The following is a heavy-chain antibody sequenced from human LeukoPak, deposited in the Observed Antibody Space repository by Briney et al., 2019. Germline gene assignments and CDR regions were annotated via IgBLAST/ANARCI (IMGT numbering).Heavy chain of an antibody. Sequence: GGSLRLSCAASGFTFSSYAMSWVRQAPGKGLEWVSTISGSGGSTYYADSVKGRFTISRDNSKNTLNLQMNSLRAEDTAVYYCAKGKYSYGSYYYGMDVWGQGTTVTVSS. V-gene: IGHV3-23*01. J-gene: IGHJ6*02. CDR2: ISGSGGST. CDR1: GFTFSSYA. CDR3: AKGKYSYGSYYYGMDV. D-gene: IGHD5-18*01.